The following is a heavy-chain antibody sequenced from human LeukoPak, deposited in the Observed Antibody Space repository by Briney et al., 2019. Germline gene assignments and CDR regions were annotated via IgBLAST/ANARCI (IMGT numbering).Heavy chain of an antibody. Sequence: GGSLRLSCTASGFTFNNHAMNWVRQAPGKGLECVSSISGSGTNTYYADFLKGRFTISRDNAKNTVFLQMSSLRAEDTALYYCARKSASGNYPLDYWGQGTLVTVSS. V-gene: IGHV3-23*01. CDR1: GFTFNNHA. CDR2: ISGSGTNT. J-gene: IGHJ4*02. CDR3: ARKSASGNYPLDY. D-gene: IGHD3-10*01.